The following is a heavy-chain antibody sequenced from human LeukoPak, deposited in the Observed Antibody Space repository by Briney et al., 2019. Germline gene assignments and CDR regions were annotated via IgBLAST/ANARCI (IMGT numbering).Heavy chain of an antibody. CDR3: AKRESIGSAYYMDV. CDR2: ISYDGSNK. CDR1: GFTFSSYG. V-gene: IGHV3-30*18. Sequence: GRSLRLSCAASGFTFSSYGMHWVRQAPGKGLEWVAVISYDGSNKYYADSVKGRFTISRDNSKNTLYLQMNSLRAEDTAVYYCAKRESIGSAYYMDVWGKGTTVIISS. J-gene: IGHJ6*03. D-gene: IGHD3-3*02.